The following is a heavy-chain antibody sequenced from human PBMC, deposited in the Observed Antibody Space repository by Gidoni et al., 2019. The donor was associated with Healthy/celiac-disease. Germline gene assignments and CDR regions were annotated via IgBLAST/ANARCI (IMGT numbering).Heavy chain of an antibody. V-gene: IGHV1-3*01. CDR3: ARGSIFGVVIIEGWFDP. J-gene: IGHJ5*02. D-gene: IGHD3-3*01. CDR2: INAGNG. CDR1: GYTFTSYA. Sequence: QVQLVQSGAEVKKPGASVKVSCKASGYTFTSYAMHWVRQAPGQRLEWMGWINAGNGNTSASTAYMELSSLRSEDTAVYYCARGSIFGVVIIEGWFDPWGQGTLVTVSS.